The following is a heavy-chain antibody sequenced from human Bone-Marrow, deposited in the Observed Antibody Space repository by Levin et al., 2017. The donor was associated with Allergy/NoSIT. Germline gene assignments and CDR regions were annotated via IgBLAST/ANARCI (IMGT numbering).Heavy chain of an antibody. Sequence: GESLKISCAASGFTFSSYGMHWVRQAPGKGLEWVAVISYDGSNKYYADSVKGRFTISRDNSKNTLYLQMNSLRAEDTAVYYCAKWTDYDYVWGSYRNWGQGTLVTVSS. CDR2: ISYDGSNK. CDR1: GFTFSSYG. CDR3: AKWTDYDYVWGSYRN. J-gene: IGHJ4*02. D-gene: IGHD3-16*02. V-gene: IGHV3-30*18.